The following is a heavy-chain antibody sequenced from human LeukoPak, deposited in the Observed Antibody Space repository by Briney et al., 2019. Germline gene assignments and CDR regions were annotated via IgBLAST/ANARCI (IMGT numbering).Heavy chain of an antibody. J-gene: IGHJ4*02. Sequence: PGGSLRLSCAASGFTFDGSVMHWVRQASGKGLEWVGRIRSKASSYATAYAASVKGRFTISRDDSKNTAYLQMNSLKTEDTAVYYCTRDIWLGNGYWGQGTLVTVSS. CDR1: GFTFDGSV. CDR2: IRSKASSYAT. V-gene: IGHV3-73*01. CDR3: TRDIWLGNGY. D-gene: IGHD5-24*01.